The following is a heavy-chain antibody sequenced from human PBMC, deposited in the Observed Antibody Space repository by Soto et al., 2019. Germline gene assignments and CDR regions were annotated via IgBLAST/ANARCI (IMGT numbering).Heavy chain of an antibody. J-gene: IGHJ6*02. V-gene: IGHV1-2*02. CDR3: ARVRIAVAGYDRAPCMDV. CDR2: INPNSGGT. CDR1: GYTLTGYY. D-gene: IGHD6-19*01. Sequence: QVQLVQSGAEVKKPGASVKVYCKASGYTLTGYYMHWVRQAPGQGLEWMGWINPNSGGTNYAQKVQGRVTMTRDTSISPAYMELSRLRSDDTAVYYCARVRIAVAGYDRAPCMDVWGQGTTVTVSS.